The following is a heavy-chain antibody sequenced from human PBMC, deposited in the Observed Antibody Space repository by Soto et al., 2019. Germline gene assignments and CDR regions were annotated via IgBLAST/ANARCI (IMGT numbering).Heavy chain of an antibody. Sequence: GGSLRLSCAASGFTFSSYWMSWVRQAPGKGLEWVANIKQDGSEKYYVDSVKGRFTISRDNAKNSLYLQMNSLRAEDTAVYYCARDAYCSSTSCPIPSGDAFDIWGQGTMVTVSS. CDR3: ARDAYCSSTSCPIPSGDAFDI. CDR2: IKQDGSEK. V-gene: IGHV3-7*01. J-gene: IGHJ3*02. D-gene: IGHD2-2*01. CDR1: GFTFSSYW.